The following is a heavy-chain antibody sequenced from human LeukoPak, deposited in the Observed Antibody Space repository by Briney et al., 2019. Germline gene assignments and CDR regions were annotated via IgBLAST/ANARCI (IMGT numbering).Heavy chain of an antibody. Sequence: PSETLSLTCTVSGGSISTSTYCWDGVRRAAGKGLEWIGSLCYSGSTYYNAALKSRLTISVDTSKEQVSVKLSSVTAADTAVYYCARARYFDYWGQGTLVTVSS. CDR2: LCYSGST. J-gene: IGHJ4*02. CDR1: GGSISTSTYC. CDR3: ARARYFDY. D-gene: IGHD3-9*01. V-gene: IGHV4-39*07.